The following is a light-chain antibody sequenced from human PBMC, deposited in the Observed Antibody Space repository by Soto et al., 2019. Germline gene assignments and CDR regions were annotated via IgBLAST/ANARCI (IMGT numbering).Light chain of an antibody. J-gene: IGKJ4*01. V-gene: IGKV3-15*01. CDR2: GVS. CDR3: QVYNNGPPGLT. Sequence: EMVMPQSPVTLSVSPGESATLSCRASQRVSSNLAWYHQTPGRAPRLLIYGVSVRATGIPARFSGSGSGTEFTLTISSLRSEDFALYYCQVYNNGPPGLTFGGGTKVDIK. CDR1: QRVSSN.